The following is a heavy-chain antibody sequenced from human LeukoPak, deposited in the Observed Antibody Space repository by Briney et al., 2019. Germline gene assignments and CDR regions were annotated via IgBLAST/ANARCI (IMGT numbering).Heavy chain of an antibody. Sequence: GGSLRLSCAASGFTFSSYSMNWVRQAPGKGLEWVSSISSSSSYIYYADSVKGRFTISGDNAKNSLYLQMNSLRAEDTAVYYCARDHSSSWYNGESDYWGQGTLVTVSS. V-gene: IGHV3-21*01. CDR1: GFTFSSYS. CDR2: ISSSSSYI. CDR3: ARDHSSSWYNGESDY. J-gene: IGHJ4*02. D-gene: IGHD6-13*01.